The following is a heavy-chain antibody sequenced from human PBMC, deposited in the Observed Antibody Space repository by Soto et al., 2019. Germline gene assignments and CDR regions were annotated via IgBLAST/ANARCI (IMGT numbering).Heavy chain of an antibody. CDR3: ATQDFRGTTGTT. D-gene: IGHD1-1*01. V-gene: IGHV3-23*01. CDR2: ISGSGGNI. Sequence: LRLSCAASGFTFSRYAMGWVRQAPGKGLEWVSVISGSGGNIHYADSVKGRFTISRDNSRNTLYLQMNSLRVDDTAVYNCATQDFRGTTGTTWGQGTLVTVSS. CDR1: GFTFSRYA. J-gene: IGHJ5*02.